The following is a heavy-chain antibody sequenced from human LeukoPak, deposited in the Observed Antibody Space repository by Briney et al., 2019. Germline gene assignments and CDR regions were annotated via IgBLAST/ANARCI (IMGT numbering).Heavy chain of an antibody. D-gene: IGHD5-12*01. Sequence: SGGSLRLSCAASGFTFSSYAMSWVRQAPGKGLQWVSGISGSGGSTYYADSVKGRFTISRDNSKNTLYLQMNSLRAEDTAVYYCAREKSGYDYPDPVGYWGQGTLVTVSS. CDR2: ISGSGGST. CDR1: GFTFSSYA. V-gene: IGHV3-23*01. CDR3: AREKSGYDYPDPVGY. J-gene: IGHJ4*02.